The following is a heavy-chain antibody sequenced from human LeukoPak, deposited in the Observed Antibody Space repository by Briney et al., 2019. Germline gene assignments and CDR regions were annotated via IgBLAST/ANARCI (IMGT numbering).Heavy chain of an antibody. V-gene: IGHV1-2*06. Sequence: ASVKVSCKASGYTFTGYYMHWVRQAPGQGLEWMGRINPNSGGTNYAQKFQGRVTMTRDTSISTAYMELSRLRSDDTAVYYCAREFITASGNWFDPWGQGTLVTVSS. CDR2: INPNSGGT. CDR3: AREFITASGNWFDP. D-gene: IGHD6-25*01. J-gene: IGHJ5*02. CDR1: GYTFTGYY.